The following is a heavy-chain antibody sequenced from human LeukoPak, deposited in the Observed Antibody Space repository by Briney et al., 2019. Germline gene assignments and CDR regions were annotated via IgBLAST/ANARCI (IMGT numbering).Heavy chain of an antibody. CDR3: ARLNRWFGELCWGCYFDY. CDR1: GGSISSGGYY. D-gene: IGHD3-10*01. V-gene: IGHV4-31*03. Sequence: SETLSLTCTVSGGSISSGGYYWSWIRQHPGKGLEWIGYIYYSGSTYYNPSLKSRVTISVDTSKNQFSLKLSSVTAADTAVYYCARLNRWFGELCWGCYFDYWGQGTLVTVSS. CDR2: IYYSGST. J-gene: IGHJ4*02.